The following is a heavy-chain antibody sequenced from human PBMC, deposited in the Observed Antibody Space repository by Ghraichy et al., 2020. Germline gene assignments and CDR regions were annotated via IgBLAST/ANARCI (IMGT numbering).Heavy chain of an antibody. D-gene: IGHD3-10*01. J-gene: IGHJ3*01. CDR3: ARGGAFDL. CDR1: GFSVSPH. V-gene: IGHV3-53*01. Sequence: GGSLRLSCAASGFSVSPHITWVRQTPRRGLECVSLIQSDGYTHYAESVRGRFTVSRDNSKNTVYLQMNNVRAEDTAVYFCARGGAFDLWGQGTKVTVSS. CDR2: IQSDGYT.